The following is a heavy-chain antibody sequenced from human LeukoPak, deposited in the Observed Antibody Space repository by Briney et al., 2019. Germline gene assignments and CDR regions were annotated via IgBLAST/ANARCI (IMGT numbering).Heavy chain of an antibody. CDR3: AKAPRSSGASENNWFDP. CDR2: ITPSGDYT. D-gene: IGHD1-26*01. J-gene: IGHJ5*02. Sequence: GGSLRLSCAASGFSFSSYDMSWVRQAPGKGLEWVSAITPSGDYTWCAESMKGRFSISRDNSMNTLYLQMNTLRAEDTAVYYCAKAPRSSGASENNWFDPWGQGTLVTVSS. V-gene: IGHV3-23*01. CDR1: GFSFSSYD.